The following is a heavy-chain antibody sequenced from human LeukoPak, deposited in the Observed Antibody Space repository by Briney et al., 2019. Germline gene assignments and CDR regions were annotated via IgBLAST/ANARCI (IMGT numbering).Heavy chain of an antibody. CDR3: AREGGSGVAAAGPGDAFDI. V-gene: IGHV3-21*01. Sequence: GGSLRLSCAASGFTFSSYSMNWVRQAPGKGLEWVSSISSSSSYIYYADSVKGRFTISRDNAKNSLYLQMNSLRAEDTAVYYCAREGGSGVAAAGPGDAFDIWGQGTMVTVSS. CDR1: GFTFSSYS. J-gene: IGHJ3*02. CDR2: ISSSSSYI. D-gene: IGHD6-13*01.